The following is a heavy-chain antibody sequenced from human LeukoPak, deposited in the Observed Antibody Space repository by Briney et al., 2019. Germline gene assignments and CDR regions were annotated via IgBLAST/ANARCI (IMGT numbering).Heavy chain of an antibody. Sequence: SETLSLTCTVSGGSISSYYWSWIRQPPGKGLEWIGYIYYSGSTNYNPSPKSRVTISVDTSKNQFSLKLSSVTAADTAVYYCARQVEWELPRGMDVWGQGTTVTVSS. J-gene: IGHJ6*02. D-gene: IGHD1-26*01. CDR2: IYYSGST. CDR1: GGSISSYY. CDR3: ARQVEWELPRGMDV. V-gene: IGHV4-59*08.